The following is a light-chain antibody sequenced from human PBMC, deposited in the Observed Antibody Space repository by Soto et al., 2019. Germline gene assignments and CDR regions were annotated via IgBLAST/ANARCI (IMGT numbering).Light chain of an antibody. CDR1: SSDVGSNNL. V-gene: IGLV2-23*01. Sequence: QSALSQPASVSGSPGQSITIPCTGSSSDVGSNNLVSWYQQHPGKAPKVMIYEATKRPSGVSNRFSGSKSGNTASLTISGLQAYDEADYYCCSYANIYIRVFAGGTKLTVL. CDR2: EAT. J-gene: IGLJ3*02. CDR3: CSYANIYIRV.